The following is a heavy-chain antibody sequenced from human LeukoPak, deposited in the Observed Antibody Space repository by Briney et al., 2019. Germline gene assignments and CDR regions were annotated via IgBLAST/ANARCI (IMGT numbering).Heavy chain of an antibody. J-gene: IGHJ4*02. CDR3: ARRGRNSSGWQDYL. V-gene: IGHV4-59*01. CDR1: GGSISSYY. D-gene: IGHD6-25*01. Sequence: SETLSLTCTVSGGSISSYYWSWIRQPPGKGLEWIGYINYTGSTNYNPSLSSRVTISIDTAKNQFSLKLTSVTAADTAVYYCARRGRNSSGWQDYLWGQGTLVTVSS. CDR2: INYTGST.